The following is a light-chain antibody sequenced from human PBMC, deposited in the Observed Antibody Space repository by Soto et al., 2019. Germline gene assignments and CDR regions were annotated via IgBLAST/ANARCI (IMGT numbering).Light chain of an antibody. Sequence: QSVLTQPPSVSAAPGQRVTISCSGSSSNIGSNSVSWYQQLSGTAPKLHIFDDNKRPSGIPDLFPGSKYGTAATLGITGLQTGGEADYYCGTWDSRLRVVVFGGGTKLTVL. CDR3: GTWDSRLRVVV. CDR2: DDN. CDR1: SSNIGSNS. V-gene: IGLV1-51*01. J-gene: IGLJ3*02.